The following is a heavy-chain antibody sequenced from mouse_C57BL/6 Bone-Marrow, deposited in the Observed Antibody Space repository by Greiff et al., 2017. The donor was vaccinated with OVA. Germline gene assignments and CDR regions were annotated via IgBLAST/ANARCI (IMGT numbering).Heavy chain of an antibody. CDR2: FHPSDSDT. J-gene: IGHJ2*01. CDR3: AISLYGSSYDYFDY. Sequence: QVQLQQPGAELVKPGASVKVSCKASGYTFTSYWMHWVKQRPGQGLEWIGRFHPSDSDTNYNQKFKGKATLTVDKSSSTAYMQLSCLTSDDSAVYYCAISLYGSSYDYFDYWGQGTTLTVSS. V-gene: IGHV1-74*01. CDR1: GYTFTSYW. D-gene: IGHD1-1*01.